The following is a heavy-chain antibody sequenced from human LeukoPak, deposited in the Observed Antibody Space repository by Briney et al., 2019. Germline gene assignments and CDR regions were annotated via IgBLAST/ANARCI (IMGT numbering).Heavy chain of an antibody. CDR3: ARFALLSGYPDY. CDR1: GGSISSGSYY. Sequence: SETLSLTCTVSGGSISSGSYYWSWIRQPAGKGLEWIGYIYYSGSTNYNPTNYNPSLKSRVTISVDTSKNHFSLKLSSVTAADTAVYYCARFALLSGYPDYWGQGTLVTVSS. V-gene: IGHV4-61*10. CDR2: IYYSGSTNYNPT. J-gene: IGHJ4*02. D-gene: IGHD3-22*01.